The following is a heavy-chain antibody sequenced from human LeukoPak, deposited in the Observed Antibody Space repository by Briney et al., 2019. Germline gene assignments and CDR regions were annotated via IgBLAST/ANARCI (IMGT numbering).Heavy chain of an antibody. Sequence: GGSLRLSCAASGFTFSSYVMHWVRQVPGKGLEWVAVISYDGSNKYYADSVKGRFTISRDNSKNTLYLQMNSLRAEDTAVYKCAAGIDYWGQGTLVTVSS. V-gene: IGHV3-30-3*01. J-gene: IGHJ4*02. CDR3: AAGIDY. CDR2: ISYDGSNK. CDR1: GFTFSSYV.